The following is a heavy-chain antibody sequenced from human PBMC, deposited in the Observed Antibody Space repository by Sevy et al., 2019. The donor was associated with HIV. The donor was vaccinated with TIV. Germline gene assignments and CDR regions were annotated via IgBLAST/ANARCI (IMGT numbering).Heavy chain of an antibody. Sequence: GGSLRLSCAASGFTFSSYAMHWVRQAPGEGLEWVAVISDDGSNKYYVDSVKGRFTISRDNSKNTLYLQMSSLRAEDTAMFYCARDRQYCSGGTCYRTGYFDYWGQGTLVTVSS. D-gene: IGHD2-15*01. CDR1: GFTFSSYA. CDR2: ISDDGSNK. V-gene: IGHV3-30-3*01. J-gene: IGHJ4*02. CDR3: ARDRQYCSGGTCYRTGYFDY.